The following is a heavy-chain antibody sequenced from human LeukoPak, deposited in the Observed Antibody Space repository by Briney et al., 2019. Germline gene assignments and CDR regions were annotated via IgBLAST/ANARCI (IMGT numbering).Heavy chain of an antibody. D-gene: IGHD2/OR15-2a*01. CDR1: GGTFSSYA. Sequence: SVKVSCKASGGTFSSYAISWVRQAPGQGLEWMGGIIPIFGTANYAQKFQGRVTITADESTSTVYMELSSLGSEDTAVYYCAREGYYNSGLDAFDSWGQGTMVTVSS. V-gene: IGHV1-69*01. J-gene: IGHJ3*02. CDR2: IIPIFGTA. CDR3: AREGYYNSGLDAFDS.